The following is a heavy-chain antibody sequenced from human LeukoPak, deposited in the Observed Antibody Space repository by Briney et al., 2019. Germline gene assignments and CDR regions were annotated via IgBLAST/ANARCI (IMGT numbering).Heavy chain of an antibody. J-gene: IGHJ4*02. D-gene: IGHD4-17*01. CDR1: GGSFSGCY. CDR3: ARSGTVTNFDY. Sequence: SETLSLTCAVYGGSFSGCYWSWIRQPPGKGLEWIGEINHSGSTNYHPSLKSRVTISVDTSKTQFSLRLTSVTAADTAVYYCARSGTVTNFDYWGQGTLVSVSS. CDR2: INHSGST. V-gene: IGHV4-34*01.